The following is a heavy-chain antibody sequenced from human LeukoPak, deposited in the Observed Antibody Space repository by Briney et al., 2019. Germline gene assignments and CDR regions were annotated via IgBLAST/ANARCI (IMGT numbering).Heavy chain of an antibody. CDR2: IIPILGIA. CDR1: GGTFSSYA. V-gene: IGHV1-69*04. Sequence: GASVKVSCKASGGTFSSYAISWVRQAPGQGLEWMGRIIPILGIASYAQKFQGRVTMTRDTSTSTVYMELSSLRSEDTAVYYCARGRFPVVPAATIPNKYNWFDPWGQGTLVTVSS. CDR3: ARGRFPVVPAATIPNKYNWFDP. D-gene: IGHD2-2*01. J-gene: IGHJ5*02.